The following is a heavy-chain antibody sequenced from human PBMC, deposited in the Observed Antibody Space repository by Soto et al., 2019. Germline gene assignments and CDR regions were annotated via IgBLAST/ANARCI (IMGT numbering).Heavy chain of an antibody. CDR1: GGSINSDDSF. CDR3: ARQLPVGATSWFDP. D-gene: IGHD1-26*01. V-gene: IGHV4-39*01. CDR2: LYYGGST. Sequence: PSETLSLTCSVSGGSINSDDSFWGWVRQSPGKGLEWIGSLYYGGSTFYNPSLKSRVTISLDTSKNQFSLRLTSVTAADTARYYCARQLPVGATSWFDPWGQGTLVTVSS. J-gene: IGHJ5*02.